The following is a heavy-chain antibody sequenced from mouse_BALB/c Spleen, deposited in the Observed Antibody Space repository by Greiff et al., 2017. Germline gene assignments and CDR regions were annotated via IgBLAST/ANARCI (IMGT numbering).Heavy chain of an antibody. V-gene: IGHV2-2*02. CDR3: ARNPGTWGAMDY. CDR2: IWSGGST. J-gene: IGHJ4*01. Sequence: QVQLKESGPGLVQPSQSLSITCTVSGFSLTSYGVHWVRQSPGKGLEWLGVIWSGGSTDYNAAFISRLTISKDNSRSQVFFKMNSLQANDTAIYYCARNPGTWGAMDYWGQGTSVTVSS. CDR1: GFSLTSYG. D-gene: IGHD3-3*01.